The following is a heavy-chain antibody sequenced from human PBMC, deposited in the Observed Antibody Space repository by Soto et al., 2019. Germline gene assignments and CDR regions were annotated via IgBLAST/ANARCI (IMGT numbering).Heavy chain of an antibody. CDR3: ARAKQWLAPFDY. Sequence: KASETLSLTCAVSGGSISSGGYYWSWIRQHPGKGLEWIGYIYHTGSTKYKPSLRSRVNISVDTSENHFSLKVSSVTAADTAVYYCARAKQWLAPFDYWGQGILVTVSS. J-gene: IGHJ4*02. CDR2: IYHTGST. V-gene: IGHV4-31*02. D-gene: IGHD6-19*01. CDR1: GGSISSGGYY.